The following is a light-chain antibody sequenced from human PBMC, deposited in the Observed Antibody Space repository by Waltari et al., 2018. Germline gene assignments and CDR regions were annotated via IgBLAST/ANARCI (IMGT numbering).Light chain of an antibody. V-gene: IGLV2-14*03. Sequence: QSALTQPASVSGSPGQSITISCTGSSSDVGRDDSVSWYQDNPGQATKVIIYDVNNRPSGVSDRFSGSKSGNTASLTISGLQAEDEANYYCSSQSSDTVVIFGGGTKLTVL. CDR2: DVN. CDR3: SSQSSDTVVI. CDR1: SSDVGRDDS. J-gene: IGLJ2*01.